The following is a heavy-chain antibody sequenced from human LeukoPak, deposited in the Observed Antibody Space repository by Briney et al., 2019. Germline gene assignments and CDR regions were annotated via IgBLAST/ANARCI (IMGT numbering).Heavy chain of an antibody. J-gene: IGHJ4*02. Sequence: HGAPVKVSCKASGYTFTGYYMHWVRQAPGQGLEWMGRINPNSGGTNYAQKFQGRVTMTRDTSISTACMELSRLRSDDTAVYYCARNTNYYDSSGYYRDYWGQGTLVTVSS. D-gene: IGHD3-22*01. CDR3: ARNTNYYDSSGYYRDY. V-gene: IGHV1-2*06. CDR2: INPNSGGT. CDR1: GYTFTGYY.